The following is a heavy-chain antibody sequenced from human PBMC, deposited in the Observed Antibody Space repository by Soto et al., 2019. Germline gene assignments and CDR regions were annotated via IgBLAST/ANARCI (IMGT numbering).Heavy chain of an antibody. V-gene: IGHV1-46*03. Sequence: ASVKVSCKASGYTFTSYAMHWVRQAPGQGLEWMGIINPSGGSTTYAQKFQGRVTMTRDTSTTTFYMELSSLTSEDTAVYYCARASVSGRRFDYWGEGTLVTVSS. D-gene: IGHD6-19*01. CDR3: ARASVSGRRFDY. CDR1: GYTFTSYA. CDR2: INPSGGST. J-gene: IGHJ4*02.